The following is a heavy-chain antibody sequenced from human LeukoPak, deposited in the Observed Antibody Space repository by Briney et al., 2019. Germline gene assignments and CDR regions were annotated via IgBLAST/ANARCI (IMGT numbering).Heavy chain of an antibody. CDR3: ARDGYGSGSRIDY. V-gene: IGHV4-4*07. Sequence: PSKTLSLTCTVSGGSISSYYWSWIRQPAGKGLEWIGRIYTSGTTNYNPSLKSRVTMSLDTSKNQFSLKLTSVTAADTAVYYCARDGYGSGSRIDYWGQGTLVTVSS. CDR2: IYTSGTT. J-gene: IGHJ4*02. D-gene: IGHD3-10*01. CDR1: GGSISSYY.